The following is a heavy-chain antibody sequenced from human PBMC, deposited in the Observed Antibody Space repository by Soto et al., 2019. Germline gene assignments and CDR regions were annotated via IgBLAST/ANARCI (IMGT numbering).Heavy chain of an antibody. Sequence: GGSLRLSCAASGFTFSSYSMNWVRQAPGKGLEWVSSISSSSSYIYYADSVKGRFTISRDNAKNSLYLQMNSLRAEDMAVYYCARDVVPAANFDYWGQGTLVTVSS. J-gene: IGHJ4*02. CDR2: ISSSSSYI. CDR3: ARDVVPAANFDY. CDR1: GFTFSSYS. D-gene: IGHD2-2*01. V-gene: IGHV3-21*01.